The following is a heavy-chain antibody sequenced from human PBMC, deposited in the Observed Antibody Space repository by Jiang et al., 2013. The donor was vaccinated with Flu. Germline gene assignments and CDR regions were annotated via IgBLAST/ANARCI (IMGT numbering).Heavy chain of an antibody. CDR2: IYHTGTT. D-gene: IGHD6-25*01. V-gene: IGHV4-38-2*01. CDR3: ARKAAVSGGFDI. CDR1: GYSINSDYY. J-gene: IGHJ3*02. Sequence: TCAVSGYSINSDYYWGWMRQPPGEGLEWIGTIYHTGTTYYNPSLDSRVTISVGTSKKQFSLQVTSVTAADTAVYYCARKAAVSGGFDIWGQGTLVTVSS.